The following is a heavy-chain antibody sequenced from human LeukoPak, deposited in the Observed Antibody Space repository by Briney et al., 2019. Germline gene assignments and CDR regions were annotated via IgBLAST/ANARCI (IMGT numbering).Heavy chain of an antibody. V-gene: IGHV3-48*01. J-gene: IGHJ4*02. D-gene: IGHD5-18*01. CDR1: GFTFSSSS. CDR2: ISTSSSTI. Sequence: TGGSLRLSCAASGFTFSSSSMNWVRQAPGKGLEWISYISTSSSTIFYADSVKGRFTISRDNAKTSLYLQMNSLRVEDTAVYYCAKTSPGYTYGLLDYWGQGTLVTVSS. CDR3: AKTSPGYTYGLLDY.